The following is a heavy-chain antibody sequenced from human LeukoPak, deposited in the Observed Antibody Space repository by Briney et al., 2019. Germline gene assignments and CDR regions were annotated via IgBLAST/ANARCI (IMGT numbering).Heavy chain of an antibody. CDR2: TSGSGGST. CDR3: ARDRGGKYPFDY. J-gene: IGHJ4*02. V-gene: IGHV3-23*01. D-gene: IGHD3-10*01. Sequence: SGGSLRLSCAASGFSFSSYAMSWVRQAPGKGLEWVSATSGSGGSTYYADSVKGRFTISRDNSKNTLYLQMNSLRAEDTAVYYCARDRGGKYPFDYWGQGTLVTVSS. CDR1: GFSFSSYA.